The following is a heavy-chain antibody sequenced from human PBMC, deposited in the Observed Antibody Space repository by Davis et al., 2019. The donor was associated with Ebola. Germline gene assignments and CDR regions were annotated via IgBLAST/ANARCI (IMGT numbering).Heavy chain of an antibody. CDR1: GFTFSDYY. CDR2: ISSSGSTI. V-gene: IGHV3-11*01. D-gene: IGHD2-21*01. Sequence: GGSLRLSCAASGFTFSDYYMSWIRQAPGKGLEWVSYISSSGSTIYYADSVKGRFTISRDNAKNSLYLQMNSLRAEDTAVYYCARDLSVVIAIQNDAFDIWGQGTMVTVSS. CDR3: ARDLSVVIAIQNDAFDI. J-gene: IGHJ3*02.